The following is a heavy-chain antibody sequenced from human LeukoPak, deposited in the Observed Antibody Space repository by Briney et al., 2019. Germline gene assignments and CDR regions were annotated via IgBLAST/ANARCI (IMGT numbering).Heavy chain of an antibody. J-gene: IGHJ4*02. D-gene: IGHD6-19*01. Sequence: PGESLKISCNGSGYSFTSYWIGWVRQMPGKGLEWMGIIYPGDSDTRYSPSFQGQVTISADKSISTAYLQSSSLEASDTAMYYCARLFGGSGWYFDYWGQGTLVTVSS. CDR1: GYSFTSYW. CDR3: ARLFGGSGWYFDY. CDR2: IYPGDSDT. V-gene: IGHV5-51*01.